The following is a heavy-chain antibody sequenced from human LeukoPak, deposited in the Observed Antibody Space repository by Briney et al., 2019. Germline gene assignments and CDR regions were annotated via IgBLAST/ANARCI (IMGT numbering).Heavy chain of an antibody. J-gene: IGHJ6*03. Sequence: GGSLRLSCATSGFTFSSHSMDWVRQAPGKGLEWVANIKQDGSEKHYVDSVKGRFSISRDNTKNSLYLQMNGLRAEDTAVYYCARAMGTSYGFWSGSYTVSYYYYMDVWGKGTTVTVSS. CDR1: GFTFSSHS. CDR2: IKQDGSEK. CDR3: ARAMGTSYGFWSGSYTVSYYYYMDV. V-gene: IGHV3-7*01. D-gene: IGHD3-3*01.